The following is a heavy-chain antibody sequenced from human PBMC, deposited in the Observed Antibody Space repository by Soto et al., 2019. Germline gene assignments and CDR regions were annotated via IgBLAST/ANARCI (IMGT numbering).Heavy chain of an antibody. CDR3: VRDVDTTSHLNRFDP. CDR1: GFTFNHYG. Sequence: PGGSLRLSCAASGFTFNHYGIHWVRQAPGKGLEWVAVIWHDGSKAFYVDSVKGRFTISRDSSKNTVYLQMNSLRAEDTAMYHWVRDVDTTSHLNRFDPWGQGTLVTVSS. CDR2: IWHDGSKA. D-gene: IGHD1-26*01. J-gene: IGHJ5*02. V-gene: IGHV3-33*01.